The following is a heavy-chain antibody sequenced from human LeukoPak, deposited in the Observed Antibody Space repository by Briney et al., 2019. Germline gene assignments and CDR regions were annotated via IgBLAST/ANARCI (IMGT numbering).Heavy chain of an antibody. V-gene: IGHV3-48*03. CDR1: GFTFSSYE. Sequence: EGSLRLSCAASGFTFSSYEMNWVRQAPGKGLEWVSYISSSGSTIYYADSVKGRFTISRDNAKNSLYLQMNSLRAEDTAVYYCASIAAAVTGDYWGQGTLVTVSS. CDR3: ASIAAAVTGDY. CDR2: ISSSGSTI. J-gene: IGHJ4*02. D-gene: IGHD6-13*01.